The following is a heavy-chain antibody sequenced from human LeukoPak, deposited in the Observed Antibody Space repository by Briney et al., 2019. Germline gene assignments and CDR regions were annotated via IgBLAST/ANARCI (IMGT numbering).Heavy chain of an antibody. V-gene: IGHV6-1*01. CDR2: TYYRSKWYN. Sequence: SQTLSLTCAISGDSVSSNSAAWNWIRQSPSRGLEWLGRTYYRSKWYNDYAVSVKSRITVNPDTSKNQFSLQLNSVTPEDTAVYYCARDRSSWYGNYYGMDVWGQGTTVTVSS. CDR1: GDSVSSNSAA. CDR3: ARDRSSWYGNYYGMDV. J-gene: IGHJ6*02. D-gene: IGHD6-13*01.